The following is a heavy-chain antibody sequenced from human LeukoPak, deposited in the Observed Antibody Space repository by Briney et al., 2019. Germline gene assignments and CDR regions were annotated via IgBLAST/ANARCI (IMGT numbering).Heavy chain of an antibody. CDR1: GFTFSSYS. D-gene: IGHD6-19*01. V-gene: IGHV3-9*01. CDR2: ISWNSGSI. Sequence: GGSLRLSCAASGFTFSSYSMNWVRQAPGKGLEWVSGISWNSGSIGYADSVKGRFTISRDNAKNSLYLQMNSLRAEDTAVYYCAKAIAVAVAFDYWGQGTLVTVSS. J-gene: IGHJ4*02. CDR3: AKAIAVAVAFDY.